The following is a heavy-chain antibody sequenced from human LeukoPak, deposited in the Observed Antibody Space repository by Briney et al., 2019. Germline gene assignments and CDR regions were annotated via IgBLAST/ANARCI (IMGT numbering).Heavy chain of an antibody. V-gene: IGHV5-51*01. CDR1: GSPFTSYS. Sequence: GGPLHISCQGSGSPFTSYSIGWVRQMPGKGLGWMGIIYPVDSDTSYSPSFQGQATISADKSITTSSLHWTSLKASDTAMYYCARHVVVVPAATLLMHYCYYYYYMDVGGKGTTVTVSS. CDR3: ARHVVVVPAATLLMHYCYYYYYMDV. CDR2: IYPVDSDT. D-gene: IGHD2-2*01. J-gene: IGHJ6*03.